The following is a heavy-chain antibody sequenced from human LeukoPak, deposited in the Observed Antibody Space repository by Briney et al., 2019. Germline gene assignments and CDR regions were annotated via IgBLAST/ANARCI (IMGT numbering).Heavy chain of an antibody. CDR2: ISGSGGST. D-gene: IGHD1-7*01. V-gene: IGHV3-23*01. CDR1: GFTFSSYA. J-gene: IGHJ5*02. Sequence: GGSLRLSCAASGFTFSSYAMSWVRQAPGKGLEWVSAISGSGGSTYYADSVKGRFTISKDNSKNTLYLQMNSLRAEDTAVYYCASNWNYVSGDWFDPWGQGTLVTVSS. CDR3: ASNWNYVSGDWFDP.